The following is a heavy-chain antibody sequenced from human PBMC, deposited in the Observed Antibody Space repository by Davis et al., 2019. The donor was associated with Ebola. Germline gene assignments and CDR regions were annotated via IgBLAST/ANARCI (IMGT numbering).Heavy chain of an antibody. J-gene: IGHJ4*02. CDR2: TYYKSKWYN. Sequence: PSETLSLTCAISGDSVSSGGWNWIRQSPSRGLEWLGRTYYKSKWYNDYAVSVKSRITINPDTSKNQFSLQLNSVTPEDTALYYCARELRFLEWLGQGVFDYWGQGTLVTVSS. D-gene: IGHD3-3*01. V-gene: IGHV6-1*01. CDR1: GDSVSSGG. CDR3: ARELRFLEWLGQGVFDY.